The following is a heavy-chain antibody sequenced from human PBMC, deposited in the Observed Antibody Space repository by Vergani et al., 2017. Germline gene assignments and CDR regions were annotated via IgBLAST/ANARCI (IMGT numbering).Heavy chain of an antibody. D-gene: IGHD1-7*01. J-gene: IGHJ3*02. CDR1: GFTFSSYG. V-gene: IGHV3-30*18. CDR3: AKDIDNWNYGTDDAFDI. CDR2: ISYDGSNK. Sequence: VQLVESGGGVVQPGRSLRLSCAASGFTFSSYGMHWVRQAPGKGLEWVAVISYDGSNKYYADSVKGRFTISRDNSKNTLYLQMNSLRAEDTAVYYCAKDIDNWNYGTDDAFDIWGQGTMVTVSS.